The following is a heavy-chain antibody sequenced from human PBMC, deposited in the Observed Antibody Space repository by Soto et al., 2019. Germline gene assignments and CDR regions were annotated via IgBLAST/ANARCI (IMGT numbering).Heavy chain of an antibody. D-gene: IGHD3-9*01. CDR2: INPSSGST. V-gene: IGHV1-2*02. CDR3: ARGGNDILTGYYTQVDY. J-gene: IGHJ4*02. CDR1: GYTFTSYY. Sequence: GASVKVSCKASGYTFTSYYMHWVRQAPGQGLEWMGWINPSSGSTSYAQKFQGRVTMTRDTSISTVYMELSRLRSDDTAVYYCARGGNDILTGYYTQVDYWGQGTLVTVSS.